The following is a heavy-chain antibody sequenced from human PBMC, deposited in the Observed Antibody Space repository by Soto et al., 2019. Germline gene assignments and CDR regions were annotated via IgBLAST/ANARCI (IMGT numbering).Heavy chain of an antibody. J-gene: IGHJ5*02. D-gene: IGHD1-1*01. CDR2: IYATGTT. CDR3: VRDGTKTLRDWFDH. V-gene: IGHV4-4*07. CDR1: GASISGFY. Sequence: LXLTCTVSGASISGFYWSWIRKSAGKGLEWIGRIYATGTTDYNPSLKSRVMMSVDTSKKQFSLKLRSVTAADTAVYYCVRDGTKTLRDWFDHWGQGISFTVSS.